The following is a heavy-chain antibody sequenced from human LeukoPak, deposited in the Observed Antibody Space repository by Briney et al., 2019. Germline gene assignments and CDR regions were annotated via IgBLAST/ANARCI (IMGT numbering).Heavy chain of an antibody. D-gene: IGHD3-22*01. CDR3: ARDLTDSSGSYYFDY. CDR1: GGTFSSYA. J-gene: IGHJ4*02. V-gene: IGHV1-69*04. Sequence: ASVKVSCKASGGTFSSYAISWVRQAPGQGLEWMGRIIPILGIANYAQKFRGRVTITAGKSTSTAYMELSSLRSEDTAVYYCARDLTDSSGSYYFDYWGQGTLVTVSS. CDR2: IIPILGIA.